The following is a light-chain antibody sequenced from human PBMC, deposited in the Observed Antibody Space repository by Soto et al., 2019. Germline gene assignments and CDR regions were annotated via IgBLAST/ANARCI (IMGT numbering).Light chain of an antibody. CDR1: SSNIGRNF. V-gene: IGLV1-47*01. J-gene: IGLJ2*01. CDR2: RND. CDR3: AAWDDSLSGVV. Sequence: QSVLTQPPSASGTPGQRVTISRSGSSSNIGRNFAYWYRQLPGTAPKLLIYRNDQRPSGVPDRISGSKSGDSASLAISGLRSEDEADYYCAAWDDSLSGVVFGGGTKVTVL.